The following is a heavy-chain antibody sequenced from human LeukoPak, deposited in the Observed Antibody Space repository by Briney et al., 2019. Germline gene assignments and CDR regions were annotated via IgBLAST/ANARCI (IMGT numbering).Heavy chain of an antibody. CDR1: GFTFSSYA. D-gene: IGHD2-15*01. V-gene: IGHV3-23*01. Sequence: GGSLRLSCAASGFTFSSYAMSWVRQAPGKGLEWGSAISGSGGSTYYADSVKGRFTISRDNSKNTLYLQMNSLRAKDTAVYYCAKAGGYCSGGSCYGTNWGQGTLVTVSS. J-gene: IGHJ4*02. CDR2: ISGSGGST. CDR3: AKAGGYCSGGSCYGTN.